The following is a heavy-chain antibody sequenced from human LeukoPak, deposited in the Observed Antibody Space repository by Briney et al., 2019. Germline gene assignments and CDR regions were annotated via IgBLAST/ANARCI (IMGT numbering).Heavy chain of an antibody. CDR3: AKGGGSSDY. CDR1: GFTFDDYA. Sequence: PGGSLRLSCAASGFTFDDYAMHWVRQAPGKGLEWVSGISWNSGSIGYADSVKGRFTISRDNAKNSLYLQMNSLRAEDTALYYCAKGGGSSDYWGQEPWSPSPQ. CDR2: ISWNSGSI. J-gene: IGHJ4*01. D-gene: IGHD1-26*01. V-gene: IGHV3-9*01.